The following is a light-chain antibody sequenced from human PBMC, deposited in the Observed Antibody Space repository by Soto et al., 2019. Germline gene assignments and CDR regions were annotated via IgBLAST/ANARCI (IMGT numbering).Light chain of an antibody. J-gene: IGKJ1*01. V-gene: IGKV3-20*01. CDR1: QSVSNNY. Sequence: EIGLSQSPGTLSLNPGERATLSCRASQSVSNNYLAWYQQKPSQAPRLLIYGASNRATGIPDRFSGSGSGTDFTLTISRLEPDDFAVYYCQQYGSSGTFGQGTNV. CDR3: QQYGSSGT. CDR2: GAS.